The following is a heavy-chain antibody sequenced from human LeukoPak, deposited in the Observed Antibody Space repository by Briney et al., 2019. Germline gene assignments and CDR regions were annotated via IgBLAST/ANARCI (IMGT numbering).Heavy chain of an antibody. CDR2: IYHHWST. CDR3: ARMHYYDSSGYSFDY. CDR1: GGSIRRSNW. Sequence: SGTLSLTYLVSGGSIRRSNWWRWVRQAPGKGMEWIGQIYHHWSTNYHPSLESRGTISVDKSKNQFSPKLSSVTAAGTAVYLCARMHYYDSSGYSFDYWGQRTLDTVSS. J-gene: IGHJ4*02. V-gene: IGHV4-4*02. D-gene: IGHD3-22*01.